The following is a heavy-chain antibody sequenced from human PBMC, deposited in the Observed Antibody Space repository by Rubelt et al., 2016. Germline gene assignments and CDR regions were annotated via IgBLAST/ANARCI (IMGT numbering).Heavy chain of an antibody. CDR3: ARLQLGGAFDI. Sequence: QVQLQQWGAGLLKPSETLSLTCAVYGGSFSDYYWTWIRRSPGKGLEWIGEIDHSGNSNHNPSLKSRVPISVDTSKNQFPLKLSSVTAADAAVYYCARLQLGGAFDIWGQGTMVTVSS. D-gene: IGHD2-2*01. CDR2: IDHSGNS. V-gene: IGHV4-34*01. CDR1: GGSFSDYY. J-gene: IGHJ3*02.